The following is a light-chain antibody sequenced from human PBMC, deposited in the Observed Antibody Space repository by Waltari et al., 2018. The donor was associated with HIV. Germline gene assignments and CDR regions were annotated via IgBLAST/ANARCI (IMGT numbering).Light chain of an antibody. CDR1: QGISNY. J-gene: IGKJ2*01. Sequence: DIQMTQSPSSLSASVGDRITITCRANQGISNYLAWYHQKPGKVPKLLIYAASTLQSGVPSRFSGSGSGTDFTLTISSLQPEDVATYYCQHYHSAPYTFGQGTKLEIK. CDR3: QHYHSAPYT. V-gene: IGKV1-27*01. CDR2: AAS.